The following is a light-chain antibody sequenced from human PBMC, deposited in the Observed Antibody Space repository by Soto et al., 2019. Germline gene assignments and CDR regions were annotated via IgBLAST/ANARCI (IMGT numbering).Light chain of an antibody. CDR2: DDD. Sequence: VLTQPPSVSVAPGQTASFTCGGHNIWSKSVHWYQQKPGQAPILVIYDDDDRPSGIPGRFSGSNSGSAATLTISRVEAGDEADYYCQVWDSDTDHVVFGGGTKVTVL. CDR3: QVWDSDTDHVV. CDR1: NIWSKS. J-gene: IGLJ2*01. V-gene: IGLV3-21*02.